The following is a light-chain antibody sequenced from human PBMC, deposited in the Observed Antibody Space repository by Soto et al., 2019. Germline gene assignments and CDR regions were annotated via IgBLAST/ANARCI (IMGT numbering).Light chain of an antibody. CDR3: SSYTSDWGV. V-gene: IGLV2-14*01. J-gene: IGLJ1*01. CDR1: SSDVGGYDF. CDR2: EVR. Sequence: QSALTQPASVSGFPGQSITISCTGTSSDVGGYDFFSWYQHHPGKAHKLIIYEVRTRPSGVSDRFSGYKSGNTASLTISGLQAEDEADYYCSSYTSDWGVFGTGTKVTVL.